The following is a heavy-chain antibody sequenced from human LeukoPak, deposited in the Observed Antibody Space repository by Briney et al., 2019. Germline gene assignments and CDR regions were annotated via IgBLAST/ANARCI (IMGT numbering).Heavy chain of an antibody. CDR2: ISGSGGST. CDR1: GFTFSSYA. Sequence: GGSLRLSCAASGFTFSSYAMSWVRQAPGKGLEWVSAISGSGGSTYYADSVKGRFTISRDNSKNTLYLQMNSLRTEDTALYYCAKAAASTSSQGNYYYMDVWGKGTTVTVSS. D-gene: IGHD5-24*01. J-gene: IGHJ6*03. V-gene: IGHV3-23*01. CDR3: AKAAASTSSQGNYYYMDV.